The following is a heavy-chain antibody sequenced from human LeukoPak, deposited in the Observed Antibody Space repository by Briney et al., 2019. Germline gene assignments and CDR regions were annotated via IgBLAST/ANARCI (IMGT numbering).Heavy chain of an antibody. J-gene: IGHJ4*02. CDR1: GFTFSNFW. CDR3: AKGGHYTYFEY. D-gene: IGHD3-3*01. Sequence: TGGSLRLSCAASGFTFSNFWMHWVRQVPGKGLVWVSRISGDGSSTAYADSVKGRLTISRDNAKDTLYLQMNSLRAEDTAVYYCAKGGHYTYFEYWGQGTLVTVFS. V-gene: IGHV3-74*01. CDR2: ISGDGSST.